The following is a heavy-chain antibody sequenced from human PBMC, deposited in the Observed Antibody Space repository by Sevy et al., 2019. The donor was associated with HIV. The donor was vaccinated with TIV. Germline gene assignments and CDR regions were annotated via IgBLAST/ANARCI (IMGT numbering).Heavy chain of an antibody. J-gene: IGHJ4*02. CDR1: GYTLTELS. Sequence: ASVKVSCKVSGYTLTELSMHWVRQAPGKGLEWMGGFDPEDGETIYSQKFQGRVTMTEDTSTDTAYMELSSLRSEDTAVYYCATRMDDFWSGYHDYWGQGTLVTVSS. D-gene: IGHD3-3*01. CDR2: FDPEDGET. CDR3: ATRMDDFWSGYHDY. V-gene: IGHV1-24*01.